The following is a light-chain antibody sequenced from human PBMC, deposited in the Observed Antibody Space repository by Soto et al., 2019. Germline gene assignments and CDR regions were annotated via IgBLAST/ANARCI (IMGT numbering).Light chain of an antibody. CDR3: QQYNTNSPRT. V-gene: IGKV1-5*01. CDR2: DAS. Sequence: DIPMTQSPSTLSASVGDRVIITCRASQSISSWLAWYQQKPGKVPKLLIYDASSLDSGVPSRFSGSGSGTEFTLTISSLQPDDFATYYCQQYNTNSPRTFGQGTKVEIK. J-gene: IGKJ1*01. CDR1: QSISSW.